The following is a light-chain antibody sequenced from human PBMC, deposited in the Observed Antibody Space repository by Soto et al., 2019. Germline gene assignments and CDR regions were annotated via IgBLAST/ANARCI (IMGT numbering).Light chain of an antibody. V-gene: IGKV3D-15*01. CDR3: QHYNSYSEA. J-gene: IGKJ1*01. CDR1: QSVSSN. Sequence: EIVMTQSPATLSVSPGERATFSCWASQSVSSNLAWYQQKPGQPPRLLIYDASSRPPGIPDRFSGSGSGTDFTLTISSLQPDDFATYYCQHYNSYSEAFGQGTKVDIK. CDR2: DAS.